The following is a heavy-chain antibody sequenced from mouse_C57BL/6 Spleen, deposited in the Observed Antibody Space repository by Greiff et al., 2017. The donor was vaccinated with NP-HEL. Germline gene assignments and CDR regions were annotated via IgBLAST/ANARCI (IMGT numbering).Heavy chain of an antibody. CDR1: GFTFSDYY. D-gene: IGHD2-12*01. Sequence: EVKLVESEGGLVQPGSSMKLSCTASGFTFSDYYMAWVRQVPEKGLEWVANINYDGSSTYYLDSLKSRFIISRDNAKNILYLQMSSLKSEDTATYYCARDGDDGYFDYWGQGTTLTVSS. CDR3: ARDGDDGYFDY. J-gene: IGHJ2*01. V-gene: IGHV5-16*01. CDR2: INYDGSST.